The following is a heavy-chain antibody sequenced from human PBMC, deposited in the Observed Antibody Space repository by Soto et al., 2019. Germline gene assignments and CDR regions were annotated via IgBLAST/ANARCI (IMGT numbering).Heavy chain of an antibody. CDR2: INPNSGGT. CDR1: GYTFTGYY. Sequence: ASVKVSCKASGYTFTGYYMHWVRQAPGQGLEWMGWINPNSGGTNYAQKFQGRVTMTRDTSISTAYMELSRLRSDDTAVYYCATAKVGSSKSGFDCWGQGTRVILSS. V-gene: IGHV1-2*02. CDR3: ATAKVGSSKSGFDC. J-gene: IGHJ4*02. D-gene: IGHD6-13*01.